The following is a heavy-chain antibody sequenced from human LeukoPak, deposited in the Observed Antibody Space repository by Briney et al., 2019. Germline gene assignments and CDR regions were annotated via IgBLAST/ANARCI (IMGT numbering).Heavy chain of an antibody. CDR1: GGSFSVYY. V-gene: IGHV4-34*01. CDR2: INHSGST. D-gene: IGHD5-24*01. CDR3: ERGRRAGYKLLYYMDV. J-gene: IGHJ6*03. Sequence: SETLSLTCAVCGGSFSVYYWSWIRQPPGRGLEWVGEINHSGSTNHNPSLKSPVTISVDTSKDQFSLKLSSVTAADTAVYSCERGRRAGYKLLYYMDVWGKRTTVTVSS.